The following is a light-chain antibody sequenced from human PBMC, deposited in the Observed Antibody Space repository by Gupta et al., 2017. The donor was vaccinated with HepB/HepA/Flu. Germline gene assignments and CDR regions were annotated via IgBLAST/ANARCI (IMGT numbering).Light chain of an antibody. CDR3: QQDGSSSWT. Sequence: EIVLTQSPGTLSLSPGEGATLYCRASQSVSSNYLAWYQQKPGQSPRLLVYGASSRATGIPDRFSGSGSGTDFTLTISRLEPEDFAMYYCQQDGSSSWTFGQGTKVEIK. CDR2: GAS. V-gene: IGKV3-20*01. CDR1: QSVSSNY. J-gene: IGKJ1*01.